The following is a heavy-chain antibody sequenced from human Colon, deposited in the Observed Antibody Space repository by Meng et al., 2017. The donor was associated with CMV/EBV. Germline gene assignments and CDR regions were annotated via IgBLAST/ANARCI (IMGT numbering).Heavy chain of an antibody. J-gene: IGHJ1*01. V-gene: IGHV3-21*01. CDR2: VSTSGRDI. CDR1: GFIFTSYT. D-gene: IGHD5-18*01. Sequence: GESLKISRAASGFIFTSYTMNWVRQAPGKGLEWVSSVSTSGRDIFYADSVKGRFTLSRDNAKNSLYLQMDSLRAEDTAVYYCVRHLEAGRNGYSEPFWGQGTLVTVSS. CDR3: VRHLEAGRNGYSEPF.